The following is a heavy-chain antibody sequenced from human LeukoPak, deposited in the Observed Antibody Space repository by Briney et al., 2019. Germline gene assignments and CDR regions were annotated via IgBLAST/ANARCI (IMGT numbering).Heavy chain of an antibody. CDR1: GYTFTGYY. V-gene: IGHV1-2*06. J-gene: IGHJ4*02. CDR2: INPNSGGT. CDR3: ARGGGSTSSTFDY. D-gene: IGHD2-2*01. Sequence: ASVKVSCKASGYTFTGYYMHWVRQAPGQGLEWMGRINPNSGGTNYAQKFQGRVTMTRDTSISTAYMELSRLRSEDTAVYYCARGGGSTSSTFDYWGQGTLVTVSS.